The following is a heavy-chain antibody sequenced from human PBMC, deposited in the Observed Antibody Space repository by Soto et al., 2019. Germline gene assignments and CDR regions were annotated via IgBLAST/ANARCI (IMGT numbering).Heavy chain of an antibody. CDR1: GYTFTSYY. J-gene: IGHJ4*02. D-gene: IGHD2-2*01. Sequence: QVQLVQSGAEVKKSGASVKVSCKSSGYTFTSYYIHWVRQAPGQGLEWMGIINPSGGSTRFAQKFQGRVTLTRETSTSTLYMELSSLRSDDTAVYYCARDRCDTTSCYACDYWGQGTLVTVSS. V-gene: IGHV1-46*01. CDR2: INPSGGST. CDR3: ARDRCDTTSCYACDY.